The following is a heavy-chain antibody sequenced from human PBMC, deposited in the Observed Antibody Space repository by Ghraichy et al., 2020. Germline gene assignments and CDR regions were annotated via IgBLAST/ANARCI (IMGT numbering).Heavy chain of an antibody. CDR3: ARLTGNSWLDY. Sequence: SQTLSLTRAISGDSVSSTSVTWDWIRQSPSRGLEWLGRTYYRSKWYNDYAVSVKSRITINPDTSANQFSLQLDSVIPEDTAVYYCARLTGNSWLDYWGQGIMVTVSS. CDR1: GDSVSSTSVT. J-gene: IGHJ4*02. D-gene: IGHD6-13*01. V-gene: IGHV6-1*01. CDR2: TYYRSKWYN.